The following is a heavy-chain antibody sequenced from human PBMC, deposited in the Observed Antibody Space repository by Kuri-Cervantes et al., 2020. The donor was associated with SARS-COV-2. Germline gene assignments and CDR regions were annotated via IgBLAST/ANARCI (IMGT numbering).Heavy chain of an antibody. Sequence: ASVKVSCKASGYTFTSYGISWVRQAPGQGLEWMGWISAYNGNTNYARKLQGRVTMTTDTSTSTAYMELSSLRSEDTAVYYCSHYYDSSGYYYDYWGQGTLVTVSS. CDR2: ISAYNGNT. CDR1: GYTFTSYG. J-gene: IGHJ4*02. D-gene: IGHD3-22*01. V-gene: IGHV1-18*01. CDR3: SHYYDSSGYYYDY.